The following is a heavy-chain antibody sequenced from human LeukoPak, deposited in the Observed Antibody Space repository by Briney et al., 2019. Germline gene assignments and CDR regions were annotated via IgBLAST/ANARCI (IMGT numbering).Heavy chain of an antibody. CDR2: ISGSGGST. V-gene: IGHV3-23*01. D-gene: IGHD2-2*01. J-gene: IGHJ3*01. CDR3: AKDRSCSGSSCNVGS. Sequence: GGSLRLSCTASGFTFGDYAMSCVRQAPGKGLEWVSAISGSGGSTFYADSVKGRFTISRDNSKNTLFLQMNGLRAEDTAVYHCAKDRSCSGSSCNVGSWGQGTMVTVSS. CDR1: GFTFGDYA.